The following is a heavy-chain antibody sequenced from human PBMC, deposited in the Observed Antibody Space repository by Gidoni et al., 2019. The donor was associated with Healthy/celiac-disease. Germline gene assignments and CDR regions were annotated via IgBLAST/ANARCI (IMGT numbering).Heavy chain of an antibody. Sequence: STNYNPSLKSRVTISVDTSKNQFSLKLSSVTAADTAVYYCARHYWVVVAAKYYYYYGMDVWGQGTTVTVSS. J-gene: IGHJ6*02. V-gene: IGHV4-34*01. D-gene: IGHD2-15*01. CDR2: ST. CDR3: ARHYWVVVAAKYYYYYGMDV.